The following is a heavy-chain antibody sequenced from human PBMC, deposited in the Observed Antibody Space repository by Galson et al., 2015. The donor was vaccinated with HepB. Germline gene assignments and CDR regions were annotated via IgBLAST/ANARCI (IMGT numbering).Heavy chain of an antibody. Sequence: ETLSLTCTVSGGSISSYYWSWIRQPPGKGLEWIGYIYYSGSTNYNPSLKSRVTISVDTSKNQFSLKLSSVTAADTAVYYCARHESVQQLVPRAVYYYGMDVWGQGTTVTVSS. CDR3: ARHESVQQLVPRAVYYYGMDV. J-gene: IGHJ6*02. CDR2: IYYSGST. D-gene: IGHD6-13*01. CDR1: GGSISSYY. V-gene: IGHV4-59*08.